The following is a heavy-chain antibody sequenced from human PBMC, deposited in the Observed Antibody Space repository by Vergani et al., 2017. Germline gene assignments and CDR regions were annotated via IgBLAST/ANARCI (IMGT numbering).Heavy chain of an antibody. V-gene: IGHV4-38-2*01. CDR2: IYRTGLT. Sequence: QVQLQESGPGLVKPSETLSLTCAVSGFSIDNGYYWDWIRQPPGKGLEWIGSIYRTGLTHFNTSLKSRVTISVDTSNNHSSLRLNSLTAADTAVYYCARRSGIVYDIFSVTQYFFDFWGQGTLVTVSS. CDR1: GFSIDNGYY. J-gene: IGHJ4*02. CDR3: ARRSGIVYDIFSVTQYFFDF. D-gene: IGHD3-9*01.